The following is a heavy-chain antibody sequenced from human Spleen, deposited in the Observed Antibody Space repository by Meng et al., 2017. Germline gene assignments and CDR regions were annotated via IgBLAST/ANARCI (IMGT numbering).Heavy chain of an antibody. D-gene: IGHD5-24*01. CDR1: GYTFTSYY. J-gene: IGHJ5*02. Sequence: ASVKVSCKASGYTFTSYYTHWVRQAPGQGLEWMGIINPSGSGTNYAQKFQGRVTMTRDTSTNTVYMELSGLRSDDTAVYYCAREELRWLQPNDWFDTWGQGTLVTVSS. CDR2: INPSGSGT. CDR3: AREELRWLQPNDWFDT. V-gene: IGHV1-46*01.